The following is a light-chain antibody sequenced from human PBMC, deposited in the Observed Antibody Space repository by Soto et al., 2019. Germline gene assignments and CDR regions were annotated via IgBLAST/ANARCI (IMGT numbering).Light chain of an antibody. J-gene: IGKJ4*01. CDR3: QHRRNWPLT. CDR1: QSISGN. CDR2: GAS. V-gene: IGKV3-15*01. Sequence: EVVMTQSPATLSVSPGERATLSCRASQSISGNLAWYQQKPDQAPRLLIYGASTRATGIPARFSGSGSGTEFTLTISSLQSDDTAVYYCQHRRNWPLTFGGGTKV.